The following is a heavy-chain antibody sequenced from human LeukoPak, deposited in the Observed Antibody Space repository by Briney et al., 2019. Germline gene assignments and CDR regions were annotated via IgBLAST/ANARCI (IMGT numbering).Heavy chain of an antibody. CDR1: GYSFTSYW. Sequence: GESLQISCKGSGYSFTSYWIGWVRQMPGKGLGWMGIIYPGDSDTRYSPSFQGQVTISADKSISTAYLQWSSLKASDTAMYYCARHRVLSTAMVTGDWFDPWGQGTLVTVSS. J-gene: IGHJ5*02. D-gene: IGHD5-18*01. V-gene: IGHV5-51*01. CDR2: IYPGDSDT. CDR3: ARHRVLSTAMVTGDWFDP.